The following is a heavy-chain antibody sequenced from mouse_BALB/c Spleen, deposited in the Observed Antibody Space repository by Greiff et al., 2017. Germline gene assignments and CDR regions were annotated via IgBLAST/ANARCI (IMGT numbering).Heavy chain of an antibody. CDR3: AREIYYGGWFAY. D-gene: IGHD2-1*01. V-gene: IGHV5-6-3*01. CDR1: GFTFSSYG. J-gene: IGHJ3*01. Sequence: EVKLVESGGGLVQPGGSLKLSCAASGFTFSSYGMSWVRQTPDKRLELVATINSNGGSTYYPDSVKGRFTISRDNAKNTLNLQMSSLKSEDTAVYDCAREIYYGGWFAYWGQGTLVTVSA. CDR2: INSNGGST.